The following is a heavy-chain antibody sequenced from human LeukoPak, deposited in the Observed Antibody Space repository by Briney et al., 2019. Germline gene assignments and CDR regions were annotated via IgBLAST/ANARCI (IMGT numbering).Heavy chain of an antibody. CDR2: ISYDGSNK. Sequence: PGRSLRLSCAASGFTFSSYGMHWVRQAPGKGLEWVAVISYDGSNKYYADSVKGRFTISRDNSKNTLYLQMNSLRAEDTAVYYCASGLLEFDYWGQGTLVTVSS. CDR3: ASGLLEFDY. CDR1: GFTFSSYG. V-gene: IGHV3-30*03. D-gene: IGHD2-15*01. J-gene: IGHJ4*02.